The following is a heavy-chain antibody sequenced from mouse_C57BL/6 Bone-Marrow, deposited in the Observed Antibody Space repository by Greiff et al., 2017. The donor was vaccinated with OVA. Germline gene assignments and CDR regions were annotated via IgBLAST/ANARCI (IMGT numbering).Heavy chain of an antibody. D-gene: IGHD1-1*01. CDR3: ASPYYGSSYYYAMDY. CDR1: GFTFSSYA. J-gene: IGHJ4*01. Sequence: DVKLVESGGGLVKPGGSLKLSCAASGFTFSSYAMSWVRQTPEKRLEWVATISDGGSYTYYPDNVKGRFTISRDNAKNNLYLQMSHLKSEDTAMYYCASPYYGSSYYYAMDYWGQGTSVTVSS. V-gene: IGHV5-4*03. CDR2: ISDGGSYT.